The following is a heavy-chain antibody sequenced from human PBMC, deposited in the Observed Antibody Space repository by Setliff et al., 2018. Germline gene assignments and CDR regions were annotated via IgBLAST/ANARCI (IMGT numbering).Heavy chain of an antibody. D-gene: IGHD3-22*01. CDR2: TYDSGST. CDR3: ARGGPQTYYYDSSGYYLGLAAFDI. Sequence: PSETLSLTCTVSGGPVTRTTTFWGWVRQTPGKGLEWIGSTYDSGSTYYNPSLNSRVTISVDTSKNQFSLKLSSVTAADTAVYYCARGGPQTYYYDSSGYYLGLAAFDIWGQGTMVTVSS. V-gene: IGHV4-39*07. CDR1: GGPVTRTTTF. J-gene: IGHJ3*02.